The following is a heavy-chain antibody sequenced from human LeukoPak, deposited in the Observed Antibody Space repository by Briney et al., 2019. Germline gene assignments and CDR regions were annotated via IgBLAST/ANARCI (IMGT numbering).Heavy chain of an antibody. CDR2: INPNSGGT. CDR3: ARDPGGYCSGGSCYPQNYNWFDP. V-gene: IGHV1-2*02. J-gene: IGHJ5*02. D-gene: IGHD2-15*01. CDR1: GHTFTGYY. Sequence: ASVKVSCKASGHTFTGYYMHWVRQAPGQGLEWMGWINPNSGGTNYAQKFQGRVTMTRDTSISTAYMELSRLRSDDTAVYYCARDPGGYCSGGSCYPQNYNWFDPWGQGTLVTVSS.